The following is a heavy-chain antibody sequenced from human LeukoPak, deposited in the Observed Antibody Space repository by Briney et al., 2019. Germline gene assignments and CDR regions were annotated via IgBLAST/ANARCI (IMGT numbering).Heavy chain of an antibody. CDR2: IRFDGSNK. CDR3: AALQSYCSRTSCYGGDASHM. J-gene: IGHJ3*02. CDR1: GFTFRNYG. Sequence: GGSLRLSCVTSGFTFRNYGMHWVRQAPGRGLAWVAFIRFDGSNKYYADSVKGRFTISRDNSKNTVYLQMNSLRPEDTAVYYCAALQSYCSRTSCYGGDASHMWGQGTKVTVSS. D-gene: IGHD2-2*01. V-gene: IGHV3-30*02.